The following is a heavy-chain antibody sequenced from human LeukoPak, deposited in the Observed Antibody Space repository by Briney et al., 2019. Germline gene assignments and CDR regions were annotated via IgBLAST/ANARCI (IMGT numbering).Heavy chain of an antibody. Sequence: ASVKVSCKSSGYTFTSYDINWVRQATGQGLEWMGWMNPNSGNTGYAQKFQGRVTMTRNPSISTAYMELSSLRSEDTAVYYCARGPVTHYDFWSGYSRNYYYGMDVWGQGTTVTVSS. CDR3: ARGPVTHYDFWSGYSRNYYYGMDV. D-gene: IGHD3-3*01. CDR2: MNPNSGNT. CDR1: GYTFTSYD. V-gene: IGHV1-8*01. J-gene: IGHJ6*02.